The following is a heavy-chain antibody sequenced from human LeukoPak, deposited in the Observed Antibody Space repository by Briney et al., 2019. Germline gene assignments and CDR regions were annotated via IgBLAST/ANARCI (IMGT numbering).Heavy chain of an antibody. CDR1: GFAVSSNY. D-gene: IGHD3-22*01. CDR2: FNSGGTT. Sequence: GGSLRLSCAASGFAVSSNYMSWVRQAPGKGLEWVSVFNSGGTTYYADFVKGRFTISRDNSKNTLYLQMNSLRVEDTAVYYCARGDITMIVYWGQGTLVTVSS. J-gene: IGHJ4*02. V-gene: IGHV3-66*01. CDR3: ARGDITMIVY.